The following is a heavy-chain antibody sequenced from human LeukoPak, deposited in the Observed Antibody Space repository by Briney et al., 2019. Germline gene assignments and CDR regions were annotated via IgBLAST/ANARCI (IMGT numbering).Heavy chain of an antibody. CDR2: IKRKGDDGTI. D-gene: IGHD3/OR15-3a*01. Sequence: GGSLRLSCAASGFTFSNAWMSWIRHAPGRGLEWVGRIKRKGDDGTIDYAAPVKGRLSVSRDDSKNMLYLQMNSLKSEDTAVYYCTAGTGRSDFDYWGQGTLVTVS. CDR3: TAGTGRSDFDY. J-gene: IGHJ4*02. V-gene: IGHV3-15*01. CDR1: GFTFSNAW.